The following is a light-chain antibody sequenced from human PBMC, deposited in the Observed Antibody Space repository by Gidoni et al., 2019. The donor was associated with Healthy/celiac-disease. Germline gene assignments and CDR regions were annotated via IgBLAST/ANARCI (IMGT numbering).Light chain of an antibody. Sequence: EIVLTQSPATLSVSPGERATLSCRASQSVSSYLAWYHQKPGQAPRLLIYDASNRATGIPARFSGSGSGTDFTLTIISLEPEDFAVDYCQQRSNWPPITFGQGTRLEIK. V-gene: IGKV3-11*01. CDR1: QSVSSY. CDR2: DAS. CDR3: QQRSNWPPIT. J-gene: IGKJ5*01.